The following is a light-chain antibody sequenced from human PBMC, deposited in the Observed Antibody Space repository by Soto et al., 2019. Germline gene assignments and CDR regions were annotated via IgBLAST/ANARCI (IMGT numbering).Light chain of an antibody. CDR2: GAS. CDR1: QSVSSN. Sequence: EIVMTHSPSTLSVSHGERATLSCRASQSVSSNLAWYQQKPGQSPRLLIYGASTRATGVPARFSGSGSGTEFTLTISSLQSEDFAVYYCQQYIILWTFGQGTKVDIK. V-gene: IGKV3-15*01. J-gene: IGKJ1*01. CDR3: QQYIILWT.